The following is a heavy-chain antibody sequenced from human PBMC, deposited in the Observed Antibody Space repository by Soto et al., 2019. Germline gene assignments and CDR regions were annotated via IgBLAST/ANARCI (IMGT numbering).Heavy chain of an antibody. J-gene: IGHJ4*02. Sequence: GSLRLSCVTSGFTFSSFGMHWVRQAQGKGLEWVAFMSHDGKNKYYVDSVKGRFTISRDNSKNTLYLQMDSLRPEDTALYYCVKDKDRTWSFDYWGQGTLVTVSS. D-gene: IGHD2-8*02. V-gene: IGHV3-30*18. CDR3: VKDKDRTWSFDY. CDR1: GFTFSSFG. CDR2: MSHDGKNK.